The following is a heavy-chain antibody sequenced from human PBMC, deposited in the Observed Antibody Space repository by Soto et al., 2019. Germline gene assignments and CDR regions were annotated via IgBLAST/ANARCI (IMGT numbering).Heavy chain of an antibody. CDR1: GGSISSYY. CDR2: IYYSGST. CDR3: ARGSRDNWFDP. V-gene: IGHV4-59*01. J-gene: IGHJ5*02. Sequence: SETLSLTCTVSGGSISSYYLSWIRQPPGKGLEWIGYIYYSGSTNYNPSLKSRVTISVDTSKNQFSLKLSSVTAADTAVYYCARGSRDNWFDPWGQGTLVTVSS. D-gene: IGHD2-2*01.